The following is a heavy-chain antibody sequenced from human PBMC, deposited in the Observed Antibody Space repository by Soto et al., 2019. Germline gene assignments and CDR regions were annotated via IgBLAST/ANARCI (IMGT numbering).Heavy chain of an antibody. V-gene: IGHV4-34*01. CDR3: ARIAAAGTWWFDP. CDR1: GGSFSGYY. D-gene: IGHD6-13*01. CDR2: INHSGST. Sequence: PSETLSLTCAVYGGSFSGYYWSWIRQPPGKGLEWIGEINHSGSTNYNPSLKSRVTISVDTSKNQLSLKLSSVTAADTAVYYCARIAAAGTWWFDPWGQGTLVTVSS. J-gene: IGHJ5*02.